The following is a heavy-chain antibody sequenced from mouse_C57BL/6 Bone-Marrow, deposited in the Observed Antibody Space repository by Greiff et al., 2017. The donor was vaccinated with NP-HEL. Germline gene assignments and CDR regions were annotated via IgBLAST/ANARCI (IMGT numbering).Heavy chain of an antibody. V-gene: IGHV1-15*01. CDR2: IDPETGGT. CDR3: TRGPVYFDY. CDR1: GYTFTDYE. J-gene: IGHJ2*01. Sequence: VKLQESGAELVRPGASVTLSCKASGYTFTDYEMHWVKQTPVHGLEWIGAIDPETGGTAYNQKFKGKAILTADKSSSTAYMELRSLTSEDSAVYYCTRGPVYFDYWGQGTTLTVSS.